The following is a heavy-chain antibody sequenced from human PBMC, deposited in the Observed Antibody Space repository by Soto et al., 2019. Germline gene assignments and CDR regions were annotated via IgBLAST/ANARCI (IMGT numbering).Heavy chain of an antibody. J-gene: IGHJ6*02. CDR2: ISYDGNYI. V-gene: IGHV3-30*18. Sequence: GGSLRLSCEASGFAFSSYAMHWVRQSPGKGLEWVGVISYDGNYIYYADSVKGRFTISRDNSKNTLYVQVNSLRPEDTAVYYCAKGILSATIGPYAMDVWGQGTTVTVSS. CDR1: GFAFSSYA. CDR3: AKGILSATIGPYAMDV. D-gene: IGHD3-16*01.